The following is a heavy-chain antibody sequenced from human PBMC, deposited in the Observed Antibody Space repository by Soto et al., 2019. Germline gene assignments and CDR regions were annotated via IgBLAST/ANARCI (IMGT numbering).Heavy chain of an antibody. J-gene: IGHJ4*02. CDR3: ASARLPGIVGLTNPFDS. Sequence: QVQLVQSGAEVKKPGASVKLSCKASAYTVTNSAVHWVRQASGQRLEWMGWINVANGRTQYSQKLQGRVTITRDTSARSVYMELSSLTSEDTAVYYCASARLPGIVGLTNPFDSWCQGNLVTVSS. CDR1: AYTVTNSA. V-gene: IGHV1-3*01. D-gene: IGHD1-26*01. CDR2: INVANGRT.